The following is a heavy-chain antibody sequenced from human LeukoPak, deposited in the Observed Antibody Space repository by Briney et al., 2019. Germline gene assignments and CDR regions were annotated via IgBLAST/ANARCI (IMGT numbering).Heavy chain of an antibody. CDR2: ISHDGTNK. V-gene: IGHV3-30*01. J-gene: IGHJ4*02. CDR1: GFTFTNAG. CDR3: ASEDVDTGDF. D-gene: IGHD5-18*01. Sequence: PGGSLRLSCAASGFTFTNAGIHWVRLAAGKGLEWVSFISHDGTNKYYSDSVDGRFIVSRLNSQNTVYLQMNDLRPEDKATYYCASEDVDTGDFWGQGTLVTVSS.